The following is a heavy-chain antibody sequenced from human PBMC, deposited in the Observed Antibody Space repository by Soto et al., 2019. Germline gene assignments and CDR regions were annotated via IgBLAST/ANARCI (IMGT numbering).Heavy chain of an antibody. J-gene: IGHJ4*02. CDR2: IKEDGSEQ. CDR3: ARLTAAGGVDQFDY. V-gene: IGHV3-7*05. CDR1: GFTFSSYW. D-gene: IGHD6-13*01. Sequence: EVQLEESGGGLVQPGGSLRLSCAASGFTFSSYWMTWDRQAPGKGLEWVANIKEDGSEQYQVDSVKGRFTFSRDNAKKTLYLQMNSLRVEDSAVYYCARLTAAGGVDQFDYWGQGTLVTVSS.